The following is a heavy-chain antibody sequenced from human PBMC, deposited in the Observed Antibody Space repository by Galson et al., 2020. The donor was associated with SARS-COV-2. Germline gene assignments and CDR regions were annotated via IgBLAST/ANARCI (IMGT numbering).Heavy chain of an antibody. CDR2: IYYSGST. J-gene: IGHJ6*02. CDR3: ASLGYSYGSHYYYYGMDV. Sequence: SETLSLTCTVSGGSISSSSYYWGWIRQPPGKGLEWIGSIYYSGSTYYNPSLTSRVTISVDTSKNQFSLKLSSVTAADTAVYYCASLGYSYGSHYYYYGMDVWGQGTTVTVSS. V-gene: IGHV4-39*01. D-gene: IGHD5-18*01. CDR1: GGSISSSSYY.